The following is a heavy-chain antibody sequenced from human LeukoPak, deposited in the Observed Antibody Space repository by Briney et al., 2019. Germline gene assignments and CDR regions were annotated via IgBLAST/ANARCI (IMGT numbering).Heavy chain of an antibody. D-gene: IGHD4-17*01. CDR2: IIPIFGTA. Sequence: SVKVSCKASGGTFSSYAISWVRQAPGQGLEWMGRIIPIFGTANYAQKFQGRVTITTDESTSTAYMELNSLRAEDTAVYYCAKVESEGYGDNDYWGQGTLVTVSS. J-gene: IGHJ4*02. CDR1: GGTFSSYA. V-gene: IGHV1-69*05. CDR3: AKVESEGYGDNDY.